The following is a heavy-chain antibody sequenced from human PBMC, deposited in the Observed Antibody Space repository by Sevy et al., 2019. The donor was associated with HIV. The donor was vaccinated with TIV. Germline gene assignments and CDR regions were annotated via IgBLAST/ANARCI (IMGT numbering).Heavy chain of an antibody. Sequence: SETLSLTCTVSGDSISSSGYYWSWIRQHPGEGLEWIGYILYSGNPYYNPSLKSRLIISLDTSKNQFSLKLSSVTAADTAVYYCARGQITTFGFDYWGQGTLVTVSS. J-gene: IGHJ4*02. CDR3: ARGQITTFGFDY. CDR2: ILYSGNP. CDR1: GDSISSSGYY. D-gene: IGHD3-16*01. V-gene: IGHV4-31*03.